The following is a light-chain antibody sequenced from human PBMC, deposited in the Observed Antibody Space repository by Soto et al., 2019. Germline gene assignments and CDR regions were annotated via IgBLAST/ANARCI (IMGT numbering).Light chain of an antibody. CDR3: QQYGSSPRT. V-gene: IGKV3-20*01. CDR1: QSVSSQ. CDR2: GAS. J-gene: IGKJ1*01. Sequence: EIVMTQSPATLSVSPGERATLSCRASQSVSSQLAWYQQKPGQAPRLLIHGASSRASGTPDRFSGSGSGTDFTLTISRLEPEDFAVYYCQQYGSSPRTFGQGTKVDI.